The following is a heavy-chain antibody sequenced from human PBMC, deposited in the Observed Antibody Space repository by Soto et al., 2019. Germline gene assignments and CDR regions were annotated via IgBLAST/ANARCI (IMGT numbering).Heavy chain of an antibody. D-gene: IGHD5-18*01. V-gene: IGHV1-18*01. CDR3: ARDLRRGNTYGEAFDI. J-gene: IGHJ3*02. CDR1: GYTFSSYG. CDR2: ISVYNGNI. Sequence: QAQLVQSGAEVKKPGASVNVSCKASGYTFSSYGITWVRMAPGEGLEWMGWISVYNGNINYGRKFQGRLTVTTDTSTRTAYMELRSLRSDDTAVYYCARDLRRGNTYGEAFDIWGQGTMVTVSS.